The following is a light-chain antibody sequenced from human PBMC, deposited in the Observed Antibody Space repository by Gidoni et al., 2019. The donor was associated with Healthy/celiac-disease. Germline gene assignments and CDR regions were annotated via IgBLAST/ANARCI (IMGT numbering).Light chain of an antibody. CDR1: SSNIGSNY. Sequence: QSVLTQPPSASGTPGQRVTISGSGSSSNIGSNYVYWYQQLPGTAPKLLIYRNNQRPSGVPDRFSGSKSGTSASLAISGLRSEDEADYYCAAWEDSLSGPVFGGGTKLTVL. V-gene: IGLV1-47*01. CDR2: RNN. CDR3: AAWEDSLSGPV. J-gene: IGLJ2*01.